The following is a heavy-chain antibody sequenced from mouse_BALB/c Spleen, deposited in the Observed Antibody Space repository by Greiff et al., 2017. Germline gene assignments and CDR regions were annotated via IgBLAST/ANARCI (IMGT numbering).Heavy chain of an antibody. CDR2: ISSGGGST. CDR1: GFAFSSYD. J-gene: IGHJ4*01. D-gene: IGHD3-3*01. V-gene: IGHV5-12-1*01. Sequence: EVQLVESGGGLVKPGGSLKLSCAASGFAFSSYDMSWVRQTPEKRLEWVAYISSGGGSTYYPDTVKGRFTISRDNAKNTLYLQMSSLKSEDTAMYYCARQGGRRRASMDYWGQGTSVTVSS. CDR3: ARQGGRRRASMDY.